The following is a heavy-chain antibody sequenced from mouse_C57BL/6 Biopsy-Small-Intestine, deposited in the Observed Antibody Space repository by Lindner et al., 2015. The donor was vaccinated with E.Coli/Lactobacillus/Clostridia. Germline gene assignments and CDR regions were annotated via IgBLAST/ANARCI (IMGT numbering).Heavy chain of an antibody. Sequence: VQLQESGAELARPGASVQMSCKASGYSFTDYTMHWVRQRPGQGLEWIGYINPRRSFTEYNQKLKDKATLTADKSSSTAYMQLSRLTSEDSAVYYCARRGLITTVVAPDYWGQGTTLSVSS. CDR2: INPRRSFT. D-gene: IGHD1-1*01. CDR3: ARRGLITTVVAPDY. J-gene: IGHJ2*01. V-gene: IGHV1-4*01. CDR1: GYSFTDYT.